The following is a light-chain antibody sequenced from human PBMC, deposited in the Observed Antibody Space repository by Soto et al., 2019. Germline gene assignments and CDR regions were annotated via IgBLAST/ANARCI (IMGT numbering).Light chain of an antibody. CDR1: QSVSRY. Sequence: EIVLTQSPATLSLSPGERATLSCRASQSVSRYLAWYQQKPGQASRLLIYDASNRATGIPARFSGSGSGTDFILTIGSLEPEDFAVYYCQQSYSTPPVTFGPGTKVDIK. J-gene: IGKJ3*01. CDR2: DAS. V-gene: IGKV3-11*01. CDR3: QQSYSTPPVT.